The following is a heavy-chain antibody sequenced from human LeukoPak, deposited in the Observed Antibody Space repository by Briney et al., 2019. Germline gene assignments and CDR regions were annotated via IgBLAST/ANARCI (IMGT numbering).Heavy chain of an antibody. D-gene: IGHD6-6*01. V-gene: IGHV3-30*04. Sequence: GGSLRLSCAASGFTFSSYAMHWVRQAPGKGLEWVAVISYDGSNKYYADSVKGRFTISRDNSKNTLYLQMNSLRAEDTAAYYCARDSSIAATQPSHFDYWGQGTLVTVSS. J-gene: IGHJ4*02. CDR3: ARDSSIAATQPSHFDY. CDR1: GFTFSSYA. CDR2: ISYDGSNK.